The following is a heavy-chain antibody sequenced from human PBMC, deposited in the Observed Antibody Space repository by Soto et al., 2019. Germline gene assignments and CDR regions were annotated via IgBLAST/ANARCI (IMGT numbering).Heavy chain of an antibody. CDR3: ARDSVAAGNYYYYGMDV. D-gene: IGHD2-15*01. V-gene: IGHV4-39*07. J-gene: IGHJ6*02. CDR1: GGSISSSSYY. Sequence: PSETLSLTCTVSGGSISSSSYYWGWIRQPPGKGLEWIGSIYHSGSTYYNPSLKSRVTISVDTSKNQFSLKLSSVTAADTAVYYCARDSVAAGNYYYYGMDVWGQGTTVTVSS. CDR2: IYHSGST.